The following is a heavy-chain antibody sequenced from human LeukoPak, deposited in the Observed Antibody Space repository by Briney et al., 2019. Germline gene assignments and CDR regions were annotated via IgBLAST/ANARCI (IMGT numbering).Heavy chain of an antibody. J-gene: IGHJ3*02. V-gene: IGHV4-4*02. D-gene: IGHD5-24*01. CDR2: IYHSGST. CDR3: TRDHHGYNTADI. Sequence: PSETLSLTCVVSGGSINTSNWWSWVRQPPGKGLEWIGEIYHSGSTNYNPSLKSRVTLSVDKSKNQFSLKLSSVTAADTAVYYCTRDHHGYNTADIWGQGTMVTVSS. CDR1: GGSINTSNW.